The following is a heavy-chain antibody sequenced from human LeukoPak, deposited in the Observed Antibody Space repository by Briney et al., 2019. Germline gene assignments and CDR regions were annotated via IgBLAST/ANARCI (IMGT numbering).Heavy chain of an antibody. D-gene: IGHD2-15*01. CDR3: TRVSLVAAFVFFDY. CDR1: GFTFGDYA. V-gene: IGHV3-49*04. Sequence: PGGSLRLSCTASGFTFGDYAMSWVRQAPGKGLEWVSFIRSKAYGGTTEYAASVKGRFTISRDDSKSIAYLQMNSLKTEDTAVYYCTRVSLVAAFVFFDYWGQGTLVTVSS. J-gene: IGHJ4*02. CDR2: IRSKAYGGTT.